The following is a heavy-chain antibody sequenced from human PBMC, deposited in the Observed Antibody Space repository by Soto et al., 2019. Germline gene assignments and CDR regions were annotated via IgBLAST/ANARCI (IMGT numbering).Heavy chain of an antibody. V-gene: IGHV3-48*04. CDR2: IFVSSTII. CDR1: GFPFSDYS. Sequence: GGSLRLSCAASGFPFSDYSMVWVRQAPGKGLEWVSYIFVSSTIIYYADSVKGRFTVSRDNAQNSLFLLMNSLRVEDTAVYYCARDKDWAFDYWGQGTLVTVSS. D-gene: IGHD3-9*01. CDR3: ARDKDWAFDY. J-gene: IGHJ4*02.